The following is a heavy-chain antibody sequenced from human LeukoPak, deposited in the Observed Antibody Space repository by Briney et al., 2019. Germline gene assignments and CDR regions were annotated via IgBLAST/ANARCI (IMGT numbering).Heavy chain of an antibody. Sequence: PSETLSLTCTVSGGSISSSSYYWGWTRQPPGRGLEWIGSIYYRGSTYYNPSLKSRVTISVDTSKNQFSLKLSSVTAADTAVYYCARLPLYSSSWTEAYYFDYWGQGTLVTVSS. D-gene: IGHD6-13*01. CDR2: IYYRGST. V-gene: IGHV4-39*01. CDR3: ARLPLYSSSWTEAYYFDY. CDR1: GGSISSSSYY. J-gene: IGHJ4*02.